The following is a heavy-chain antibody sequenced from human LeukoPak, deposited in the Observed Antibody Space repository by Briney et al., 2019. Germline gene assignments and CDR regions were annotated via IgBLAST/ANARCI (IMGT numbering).Heavy chain of an antibody. CDR3: ARASDKYDHYFDY. Sequence: ASVKVSCKASGGTFSSYAISWVRQAPGQGLERMGRIIPIFGTANYAQKFQDRVTITTDESTSTAYMELSSLRSEDTAVYYCARASDKYDHYFDYWGQGTLVTVSS. D-gene: IGHD3-3*01. V-gene: IGHV1-69*05. J-gene: IGHJ4*02. CDR2: IIPIFGTA. CDR1: GGTFSSYA.